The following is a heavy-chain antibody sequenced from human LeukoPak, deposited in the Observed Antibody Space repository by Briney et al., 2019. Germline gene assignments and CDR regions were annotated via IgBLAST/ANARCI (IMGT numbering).Heavy chain of an antibody. CDR1: GFIFSDYG. CDR2: IRHDGSNK. V-gene: IGHV3-30*02. Sequence: GGSLRLSCAASGFIFSDYGMNWVRQVPGKGLEWLTFIRHDGSNKFYAESVKGRFTISRDMSKNTLYLQMNSLTLEDTAIYYCTKEKVAYYTDKWSGLFDTWGQGTLVSVSS. CDR3: TKEKVAYYTDKWSGLFDT. J-gene: IGHJ5*02. D-gene: IGHD1-26*01.